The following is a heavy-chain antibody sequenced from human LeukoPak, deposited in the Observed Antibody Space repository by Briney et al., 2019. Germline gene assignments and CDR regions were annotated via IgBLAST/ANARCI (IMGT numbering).Heavy chain of an antibody. Sequence: SETLSLTCTVSGGSISSYYWSWIRQPPGKGLEWIGYIYYSGSTNYNPSLKSRVTISVDTSKNQFSLKLSSVTAADTAVYYCARMEPYYDFWSGYPGSAFDIWGQGTMVTVSS. CDR3: ARMEPYYDFWSGYPGSAFDI. D-gene: IGHD3-3*01. CDR2: IYYSGST. CDR1: GGSISSYY. V-gene: IGHV4-59*01. J-gene: IGHJ3*02.